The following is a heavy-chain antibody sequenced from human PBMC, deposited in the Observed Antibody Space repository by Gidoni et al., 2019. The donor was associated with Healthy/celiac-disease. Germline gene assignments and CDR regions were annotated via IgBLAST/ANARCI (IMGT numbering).Heavy chain of an antibody. D-gene: IGHD5-12*01. CDR3: VRGYSGYDLGHYFDY. J-gene: IGHJ4*02. Sequence: QLQLQESGSGLVKPSQTLSLTCAVSGGSISSGGYSWSWIRQPPGKGLEWIGYIYHSGSTYYNPSLKSRVTISVDRSKNQFSLKLSSVTAADTAVYYCVRGYSGYDLGHYFDYWGQGTLVTVSS. CDR1: GGSISSGGYS. V-gene: IGHV4-30-2*01. CDR2: IYHSGST.